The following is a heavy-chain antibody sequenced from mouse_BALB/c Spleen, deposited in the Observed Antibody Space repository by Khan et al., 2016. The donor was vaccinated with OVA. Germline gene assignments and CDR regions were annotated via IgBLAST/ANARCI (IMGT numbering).Heavy chain of an antibody. CDR3: TRPAYDGYYDY. CDR2: ISTYSGNT. D-gene: IGHD2-3*01. Sequence: QVQLQQSGPELVRPGVSVKISCKGSGYTFTDYAMHWVKQSHAKSLEWIGLISTYSGNTNYKQKFKGKATMHVDKSSSTAYMELARLTSEDSAIYYGTRPAYDGYYDYWGQGTTLTVSS. J-gene: IGHJ2*01. V-gene: IGHV1S137*01. CDR1: GYTFTDYA.